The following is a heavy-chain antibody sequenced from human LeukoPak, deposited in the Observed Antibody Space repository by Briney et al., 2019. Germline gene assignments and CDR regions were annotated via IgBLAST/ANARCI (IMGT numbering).Heavy chain of an antibody. CDR2: IYTSGST. V-gene: IGHV4-61*02. CDR1: GGSLSSGSYY. D-gene: IGHD3-10*01. J-gene: IGHJ6*02. Sequence: PSQTLSLTCTVSGGSLSSGSYYWGWVRQPAGRGLEWIGRIYTSGSTNYNPSLKSRVTISVDTSKNQFSLKLSSVTAADTAVYYCASGVRGVIPFYYYGMDVWGQGTTVTVSS. CDR3: ASGVRGVIPFYYYGMDV.